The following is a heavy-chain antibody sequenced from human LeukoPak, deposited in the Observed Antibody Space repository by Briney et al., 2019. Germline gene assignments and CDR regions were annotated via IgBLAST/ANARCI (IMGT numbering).Heavy chain of an antibody. CDR1: GGSFSGYY. D-gene: IGHD3-3*01. CDR3: ARGGITYYQQSGCMDV. Sequence: SETLSLTCAVYGGSFSGYYWSWIRQPPGKGLEWIGEINHSGSTNYNPSLKSRVTISVDTSKNQFSLKLSSVTAADTAVYYCARGGITYYQQSGCMDVWGKGTTVTVSS. V-gene: IGHV4-34*01. CDR2: INHSGST. J-gene: IGHJ6*03.